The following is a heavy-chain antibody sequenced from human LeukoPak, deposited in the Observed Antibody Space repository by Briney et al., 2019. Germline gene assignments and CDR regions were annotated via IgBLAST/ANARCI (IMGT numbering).Heavy chain of an antibody. J-gene: IGHJ4*02. Sequence: GASVTVSCKASGYTFTGYYMHWVRQAPGQGLEWMGWINPNSGGTNYAQKFQGRVIMTRDTTISTAYMELSRLGSDDTAVYYCARERSSSWYFDYWGQGTLVTVSS. CDR2: INPNSGGT. D-gene: IGHD6-13*01. V-gene: IGHV1-2*02. CDR3: ARERSSSWYFDY. CDR1: GYTFTGYY.